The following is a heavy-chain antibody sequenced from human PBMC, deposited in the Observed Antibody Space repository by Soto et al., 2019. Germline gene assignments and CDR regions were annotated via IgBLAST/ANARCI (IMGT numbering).Heavy chain of an antibody. J-gene: IGHJ6*02. V-gene: IGHV1-8*01. CDR3: ARARTGTTRMHL. CDR1: GYTFTSYD. Sequence: QVQLVQSGAEVKKPGASVKVSCKASGYTFTSYDINWVRQATGQGLEWMGWMNPNSGNTGYAQKFQGRATMTRKTSISTADTDLSRLRSEATAVYYCARARTGTTRMHLWPQGTTATVSS. CDR2: MNPNSGNT. D-gene: IGHD1-1*01.